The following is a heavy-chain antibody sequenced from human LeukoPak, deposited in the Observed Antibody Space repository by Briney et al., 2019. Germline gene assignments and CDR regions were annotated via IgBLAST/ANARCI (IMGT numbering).Heavy chain of an antibody. Sequence: MASETLSLTCTVSGGSINGYSWGWIRQPPGKGLEWIGCIDYTGTTNYYPSLKSRVIIAVDTSKNQFSLKLNSVTAADTAVYYCARWRVVGSTDNWFDPWGQGTLIIVSS. V-gene: IGHV4-59*08. CDR3: ARWRVVGSTDNWFDP. CDR2: IDYTGTT. D-gene: IGHD1-26*01. CDR1: GGSINGYS. J-gene: IGHJ5*02.